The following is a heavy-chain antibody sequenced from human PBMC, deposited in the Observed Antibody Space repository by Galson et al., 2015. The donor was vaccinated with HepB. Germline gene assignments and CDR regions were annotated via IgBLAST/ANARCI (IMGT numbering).Heavy chain of an antibody. Sequence: SLRLSCAASGFGFNNYAINWVRQSPGKGLEWVSSISRDSAIIFYADSVEGRFTISRDNAKNSLYLQMNNLRAEDTALYYCVRVPIDREGKSYWGQGTLVTVSS. CDR3: VRVPIDREGKSY. J-gene: IGHJ4*02. V-gene: IGHV3-21*01. CDR2: ISRDSAII. D-gene: IGHD5-24*01. CDR1: GFGFNNYA.